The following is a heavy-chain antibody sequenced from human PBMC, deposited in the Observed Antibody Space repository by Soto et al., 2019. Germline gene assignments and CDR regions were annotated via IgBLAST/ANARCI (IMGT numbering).Heavy chain of an antibody. Sequence: EVQLVESGGGLVQPGGSLRLSCAASGFTFSSYSMNWVRQAPGKGLEWVSYTSSGSATIYYADSVKGRFTISSDNAKNSLYLQMNSLRDEDTAVYYCARDSASYSSSSGSYWYFDLWGRGTLVTVSS. CDR3: ARDSASYSSSSGSYWYFDL. D-gene: IGHD6-6*01. V-gene: IGHV3-48*02. CDR1: GFTFSSYS. CDR2: TSSGSATI. J-gene: IGHJ2*01.